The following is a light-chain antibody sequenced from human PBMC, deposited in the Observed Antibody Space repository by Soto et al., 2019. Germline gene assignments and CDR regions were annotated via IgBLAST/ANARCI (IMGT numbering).Light chain of an antibody. J-gene: IGLJ1*01. CDR1: SSDVGGYNY. Sequence: QSVLNQPASVSGSPGQSITISCTGTSSDVGGYNYVSWYQQHPGKAPKLMNYEVSNRPSGVSNRFSGSKSGNTASLTISGLQAEDEADYYGSSYTSSRNLVFGTGTKLTVL. CDR2: EVS. CDR3: SSYTSSRNLV. V-gene: IGLV2-14*01.